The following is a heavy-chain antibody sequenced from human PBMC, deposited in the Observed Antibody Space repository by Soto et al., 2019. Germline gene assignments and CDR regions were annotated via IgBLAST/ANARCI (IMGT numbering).Heavy chain of an antibody. J-gene: IGHJ6*02. D-gene: IGHD1-26*01. CDR2: ISWDGGST. CDR3: EKDKLLGATTAAPDV. CDR1: GFTFDDYT. Sequence: GGSLRLSCAASGFTFDDYTMHWVRQAPGKGLEWVSLISWDGGSTYYADSVKGRFTISRDNSKNSLYLQMNSLRTEDTALYYCEKDKLLGATTAAPDVWGQGTTVTVSS. V-gene: IGHV3-43*01.